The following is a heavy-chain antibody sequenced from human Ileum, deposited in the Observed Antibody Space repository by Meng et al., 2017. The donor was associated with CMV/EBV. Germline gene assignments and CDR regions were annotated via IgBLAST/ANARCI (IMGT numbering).Heavy chain of an antibody. CDR3: ARDGSYRFDY. CDR1: GGSISSYY. D-gene: IGHD1-26*01. V-gene: IGHV4-59*01. J-gene: IGHJ4*02. CDR2: IYYSGST. Sequence: GSLRLSCTVSGGSISSYYWSWIRQPPGKGLEWIGYIYYSGSTNYNPSLKSRVTISVDTSKNQFSLKLSSVTAADTAVYYCARDGSYRFDYWGQGTLVTVSS.